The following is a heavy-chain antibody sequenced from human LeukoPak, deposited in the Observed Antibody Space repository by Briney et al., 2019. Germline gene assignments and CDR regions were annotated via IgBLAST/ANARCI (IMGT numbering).Heavy chain of an antibody. CDR1: GYTFTSYG. D-gene: IGHD6-19*01. CDR2: ISAYNGNT. V-gene: IGHV1-18*01. Sequence: ASVKVSCKASGYTFTSYGISWVRQAPGQGLEWMGWISAYNGNTNYAQTLQGRVTMTTDTSTSTAYMELRSLRSDDTAVNYCARPMLAIAVAAPMDDWGQGTLVTVSS. CDR3: ARPMLAIAVAAPMDD. J-gene: IGHJ4*02.